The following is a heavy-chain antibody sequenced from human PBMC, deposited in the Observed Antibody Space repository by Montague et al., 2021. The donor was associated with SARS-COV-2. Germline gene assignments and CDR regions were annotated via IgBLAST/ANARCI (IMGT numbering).Heavy chain of an antibody. Sequence: SETLSLTCTVSGGSISSSSYYWGWIRQPPGKGLEWIGSIYYSGSTYYNPSLKSRVTISVDTSKNQFSLKLSSVTAADTAVYYCARGRVNLSMVVVVFTGASYYFEYWAQGTLVTVSS. D-gene: IGHD3-22*01. V-gene: IGHV4-39*01. CDR1: GGSISSSSYY. CDR3: ARGRVNLSMVVVVFTGASYYFEY. CDR2: IYYSGST. J-gene: IGHJ4*02.